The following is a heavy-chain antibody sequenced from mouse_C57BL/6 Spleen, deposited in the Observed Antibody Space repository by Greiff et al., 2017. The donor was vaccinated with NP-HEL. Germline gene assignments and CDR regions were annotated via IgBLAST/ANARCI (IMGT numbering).Heavy chain of an antibody. CDR1: GFSFNTYA. D-gene: IGHD3-2*02. V-gene: IGHV10-1*01. Sequence: EVMLVESGGGLVQPKGSLKLSCAASGFSFNTYAMNWVRQAPGKGLEWVARIRSKSNNYATYYADSVKDRFTISRDDSESMLYLQMNNLKTEDTAMYYCVRHRGYHEAYAMDYWGQGTSVTVSS. J-gene: IGHJ4*01. CDR3: VRHRGYHEAYAMDY. CDR2: IRSKSNNYAT.